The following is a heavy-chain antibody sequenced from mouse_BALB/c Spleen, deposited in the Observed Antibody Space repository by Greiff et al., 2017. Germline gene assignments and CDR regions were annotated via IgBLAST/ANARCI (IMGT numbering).Heavy chain of an antibody. V-gene: IGHV5-17*02. Sequence: EVQGVESGGGLVQPGGSRKLSCAASGFTFSSFGMHWVRQAPEKGLEWVAYISSGSSTIYYADTVKGRFTISRDNPKNTLFLQMTSLRSEDTAMYYCARGDGYYRYFDVWGAGTTVTVSS. CDR3: ARGDGYYRYFDV. CDR2: ISSGSSTI. J-gene: IGHJ1*01. D-gene: IGHD2-3*01. CDR1: GFTFSSFG.